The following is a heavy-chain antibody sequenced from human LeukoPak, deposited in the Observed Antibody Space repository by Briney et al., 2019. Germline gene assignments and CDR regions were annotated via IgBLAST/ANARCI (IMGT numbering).Heavy chain of an antibody. V-gene: IGHV3-30*03. CDR1: GFTVTNAW. CDR3: AGDRWRGAPDYFDC. Sequence: PGGSLRLSCAASGFTVTNAWMHWVRQAPGKGLEWVAVVSKDTVTKFYRDSVKGRFTVSTDSSKNTVYLQMTGLRSEDTAVYYCAGDRWRGAPDYFDCWGQGTLVTVSS. D-gene: IGHD1-26*01. CDR2: VSKDTVTK. J-gene: IGHJ4*02.